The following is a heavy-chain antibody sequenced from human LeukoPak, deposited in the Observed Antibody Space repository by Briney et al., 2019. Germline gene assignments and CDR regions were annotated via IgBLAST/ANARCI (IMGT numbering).Heavy chain of an antibody. V-gene: IGHV4-38-2*02. CDR1: DYSISSYDY. D-gene: IGHD3-10*01. CDR3: ASSSSTMVRGVIGY. Sequence: SETLSLTCSVSDYSISSYDYWGLIRQPPGKGLEWSGSIYHSGSTYYNPSLKSRVTISVDTSKNQFSLKLSSVTAAGTAVYYCASSSSTMVRGVIGYWGQGTMVTVSS. J-gene: IGHJ4*02. CDR2: IYHSGST.